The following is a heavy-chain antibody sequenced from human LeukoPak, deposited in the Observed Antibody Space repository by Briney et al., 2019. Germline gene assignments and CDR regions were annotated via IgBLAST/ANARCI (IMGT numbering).Heavy chain of an antibody. V-gene: IGHV4-30-2*01. D-gene: IGHD2-15*01. CDR2: IYHSGST. CDR3: ARDNGYCSGGSCYAPNWFDP. J-gene: IGHJ5*02. Sequence: SETLSLTCAVSGGSISSGSYSWSWTRQPPGKGLEWIGYIYHSGSTYYNPSLRSRVTISVDRSKNQFSLKLNSVTAADTAVYYCARDNGYCSGGSCYAPNWFDPWGQGALVTVSS. CDR1: GGSISSGSYS.